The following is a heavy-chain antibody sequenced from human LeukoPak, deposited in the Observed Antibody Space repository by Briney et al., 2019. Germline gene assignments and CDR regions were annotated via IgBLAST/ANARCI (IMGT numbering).Heavy chain of an antibody. CDR3: AREDRYARDY. CDR2: IKPDSSEI. V-gene: IGHV3-7*01. J-gene: IGHJ4*02. CDR1: GFTFSSYW. D-gene: IGHD2-8*01. Sequence: GGSLRLSCAASGFTFSSYWMSWVRQAPGKGLEWVANIKPDSSEIYYADSVKGRFTSSRDNAKNSLYLQMHSLRAEDTAIYYCAREDRYARDYWGQGTLVTVSS.